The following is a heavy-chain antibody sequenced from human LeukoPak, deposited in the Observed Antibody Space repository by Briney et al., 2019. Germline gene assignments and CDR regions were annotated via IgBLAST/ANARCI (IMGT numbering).Heavy chain of an antibody. CDR1: GFTFSSYA. CDR3: AEEGGSYYYLWFDY. D-gene: IGHD1-26*01. CDR2: ISGSGGST. V-gene: IGHV3-23*01. J-gene: IGHJ4*02. Sequence: QAGGSLRLSCAASGFTFSSYAMSWVRQAPGKGLEWVSAISGSGGSTYYADSVKGRFTISRDNSKNTLYLQMNSLRAEDTAVYYCAEEGGSYYYLWFDYWGQGTLVTVSS.